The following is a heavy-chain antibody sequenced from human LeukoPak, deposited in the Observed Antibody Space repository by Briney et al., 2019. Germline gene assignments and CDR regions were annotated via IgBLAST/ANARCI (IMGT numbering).Heavy chain of an antibody. D-gene: IGHD3-10*01. Sequence: GGSLRLSRAASGFTFSSYGMSWVRQAPGKGLEWVSAISGSGGSTYYADSVKGRFTISRDNSKNTLYLQMNSLRAEDTAVYYCASHLWFGELLPLQYWGQGTLVTVSS. CDR3: ASHLWFGELLPLQY. CDR2: ISGSGGST. V-gene: IGHV3-23*01. J-gene: IGHJ4*02. CDR1: GFTFSSYG.